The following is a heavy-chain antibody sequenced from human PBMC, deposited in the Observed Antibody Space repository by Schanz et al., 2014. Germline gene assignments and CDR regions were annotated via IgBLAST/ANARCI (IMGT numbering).Heavy chain of an antibody. CDR2: FDPKKGEA. Sequence: QVQLVQSGAEAKKPGASVKVSCKVSGSIFSKLLMHWVRQGPAKGLEWMGGFDPKKGEAIYAQKFQGRVTMTEDTSTGTAYMELRSLTSEDTAVYYCAKSQGSSFDSWGQGTLVTVSS. J-gene: IGHJ4*02. D-gene: IGHD6-13*01. CDR3: AKSQGSSFDS. V-gene: IGHV1-24*01. CDR1: GSIFSKLL.